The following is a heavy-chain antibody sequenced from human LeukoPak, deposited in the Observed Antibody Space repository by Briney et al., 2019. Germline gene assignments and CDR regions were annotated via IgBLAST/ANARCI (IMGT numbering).Heavy chain of an antibody. CDR3: ARAPLLGSFDL. Sequence: GGSLRLSCAASGFTFSSYAMSWVRQAPGKGLEWVAVISYDGSNKYYADSVKGRFTISRDNSKNTLYLQMNSLRAEDTAVYYCARAPLLGSFDLWGRGTLVTVSS. CDR1: GFTFSSYA. CDR2: ISYDGSNK. J-gene: IGHJ2*01. V-gene: IGHV3-30*03. D-gene: IGHD1-26*01.